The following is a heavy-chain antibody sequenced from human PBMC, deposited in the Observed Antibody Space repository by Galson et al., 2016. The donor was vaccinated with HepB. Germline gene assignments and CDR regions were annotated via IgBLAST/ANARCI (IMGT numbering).Heavy chain of an antibody. J-gene: IGHJ6*02. D-gene: IGHD1-20*01. CDR2: ISAHDGRT. CDR1: GYSFTSHA. Sequence: SVKVSCKASGYSFTSHAVTWVRQAPGQGLEWMGRISAHDGRTEYAQTFQGRVTMTTDTSTTTAYMELRSLRPDDTAVYYCVRDRSITSNFYYYGMDVWGQGTTVIVSS. V-gene: IGHV1-18*04. CDR3: VRDRSITSNFYYYGMDV.